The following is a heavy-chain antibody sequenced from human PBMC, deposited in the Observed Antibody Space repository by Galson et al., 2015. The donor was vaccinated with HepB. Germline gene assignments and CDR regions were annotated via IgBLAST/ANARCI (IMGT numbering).Heavy chain of an antibody. D-gene: IGHD2-21*02. CDR3: TRGGFVAVTGGRMDV. CDR2: ISVYHGNT. Sequence: SVKVSCKASGYIFKSYGISWVRQAPGQGLDWMGLISVYHGNTKYAEELQGRVTLTADTSKTTAYMELKDLRADDTAVYYCTRGGFVAVTGGRMDVWGQGTTVIVS. J-gene: IGHJ6*02. CDR1: GYIFKSYG. V-gene: IGHV1-18*01.